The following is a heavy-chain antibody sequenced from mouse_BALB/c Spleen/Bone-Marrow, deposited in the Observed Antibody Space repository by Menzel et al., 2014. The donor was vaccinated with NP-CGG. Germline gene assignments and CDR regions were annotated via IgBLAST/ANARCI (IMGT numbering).Heavy chain of an antibody. V-gene: IGHV2-6-7*01. CDR2: IWRYGST. Sequence: VNVVESGPGLVAPSQSLSITCTVSGFSLTGYGVNWVRQPPGKGLEWLGMIWRYGSTDYNSALKSRLSISKDNSKSQVFLKMNSLQTDDTARYYCAREKYGNYYAMDYWGQGTSVTVSS. CDR3: AREKYGNYYAMDY. CDR1: GFSLTGYG. D-gene: IGHD2-10*02. J-gene: IGHJ4*01.